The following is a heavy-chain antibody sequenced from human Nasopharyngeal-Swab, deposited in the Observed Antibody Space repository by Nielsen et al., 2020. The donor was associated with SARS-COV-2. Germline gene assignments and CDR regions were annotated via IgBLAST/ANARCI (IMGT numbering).Heavy chain of an antibody. D-gene: IGHD4-17*01. Sequence: GVLKISCAASGFTFSSYWMSWVRQAPGKGLEWVAKIKQDGSEKTYVDSVKGRFTISRDNAKNSLYLQMNSLRAEDTAVYYCASAPTVPTDDYYYGMDVWGQGTTVTVSS. CDR2: IKQDGSEK. V-gene: IGHV3-7*01. CDR3: ASAPTVPTDDYYYGMDV. CDR1: GFTFSSYW. J-gene: IGHJ6*02.